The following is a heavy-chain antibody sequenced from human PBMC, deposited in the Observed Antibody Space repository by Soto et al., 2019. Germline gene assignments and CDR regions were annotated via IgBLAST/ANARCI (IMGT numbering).Heavy chain of an antibody. D-gene: IGHD3-22*01. J-gene: IGHJ4*02. CDR3: AKGRYYYDSSGLDY. CDR2: ISGSGGST. Sequence: GGSLRLSCAASGFTFSSYAMSWVRQAPGKGLEWVSGISGSGGSTYDADSVKGRFTSSRDNSKNTLYLQMNSLRAEDTAVYYCAKGRYYYDSSGLDYLGQGTLVTVSS. CDR1: GFTFSSYA. V-gene: IGHV3-23*01.